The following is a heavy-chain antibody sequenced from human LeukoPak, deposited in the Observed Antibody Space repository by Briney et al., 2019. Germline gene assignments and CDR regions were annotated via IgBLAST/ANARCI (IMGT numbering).Heavy chain of an antibody. D-gene: IGHD4-11*01. J-gene: IGHJ4*02. V-gene: IGHV3-11*04. Sequence: GGSLRLSCAASGFTFSDYYMSWIRQAPGKGREGVSYISSSGSTIYYAGSVQGRFNISRDNAKNSLYLQMNRLRAEDTAVYYCANQAYSQFDYWGQGTVVSVSS. CDR2: ISSSGSTI. CDR1: GFTFSDYY. CDR3: ANQAYSQFDY.